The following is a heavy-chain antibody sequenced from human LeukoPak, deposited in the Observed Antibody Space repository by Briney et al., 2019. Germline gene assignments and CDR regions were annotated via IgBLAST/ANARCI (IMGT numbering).Heavy chain of an antibody. Sequence: SETLSLTFAVSGHPINSAYYWVWIRQPPGKGLEWIGSLYHPDSTYYNPSLESRVTMSVDTSRNQFSLKLSFVTAADTAVYYCARQFDSYFYYYLDVWGTGTTVTVSS. V-gene: IGHV4-38-2*01. CDR2: LYHPDST. CDR1: GHPINSAYY. D-gene: IGHD3-10*01. CDR3: ARQFDSYFYYYLDV. J-gene: IGHJ6*03.